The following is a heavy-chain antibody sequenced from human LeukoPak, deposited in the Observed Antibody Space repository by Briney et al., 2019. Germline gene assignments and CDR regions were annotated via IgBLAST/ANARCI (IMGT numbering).Heavy chain of an antibody. V-gene: IGHV1-46*01. CDR3: ARDPNYYGSGSYGPPDY. CDR1: GYTFTSYY. J-gene: IGHJ4*02. D-gene: IGHD3-10*01. Sequence: ASVKVSCKASGYTFTSYYMHWVRQAPGQGLEWMGIINPSGGSTSYAQKFQGRVTMTRDTSTSTVYMELSSLRSEDTAVYYCARDPNYYGSGSYGPPDYWGQGTLVTVSS. CDR2: INPSGGST.